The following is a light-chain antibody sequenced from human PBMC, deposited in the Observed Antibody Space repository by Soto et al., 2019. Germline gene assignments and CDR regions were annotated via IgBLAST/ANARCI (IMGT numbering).Light chain of an antibody. J-gene: IGKJ5*01. CDR3: QQNGSTPIT. Sequence: EIVMTQSPATLSASPGERATRSCRASQSVSSNLAWYQQTPGQAPRLLIYGASSRDSGIPDRFSGSGSGTDFTLTISRLQPEDFAVYYCQQNGSTPITFGQGTRLEIK. CDR2: GAS. V-gene: IGKV3D-15*01. CDR1: QSVSSN.